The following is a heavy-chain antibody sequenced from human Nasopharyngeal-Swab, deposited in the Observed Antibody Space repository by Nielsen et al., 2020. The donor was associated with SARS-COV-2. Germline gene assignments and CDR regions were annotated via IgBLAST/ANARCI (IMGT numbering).Heavy chain of an antibody. CDR3: ARGVGGYFDL. V-gene: IGHV1-2*06. Sequence: ASVKVSCKPSGYTFYAYNMHWVRQAPGQGLEWMGRINPNNGGTNYAQRFQGRVTMTWDTSISTAYMELNSLRSEDTAVYYCARGVGGYFDLWGRGTLVTVSS. J-gene: IGHJ2*01. CDR2: INPNNGGT. CDR1: GYTFYAYN. D-gene: IGHD1-26*01.